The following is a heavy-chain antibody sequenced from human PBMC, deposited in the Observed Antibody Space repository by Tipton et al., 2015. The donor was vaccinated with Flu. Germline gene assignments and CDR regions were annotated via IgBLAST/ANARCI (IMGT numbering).Heavy chain of an antibody. CDR3: VSDRGWMTEDF. D-gene: IGHD5-12*01. J-gene: IGHJ4*02. CDR1: GGSISSGSYY. Sequence: LRLSCTVSGGSISSGSYYWSWIRQPAGKGLEWIGRVYPSGSANYNPSLKSRVTISLDTSKNQFSLKLSSVTAADTAVYYCVSDRGWMTEDFWGPGTLVIVSS. V-gene: IGHV4-61*02. CDR2: VYPSGSA.